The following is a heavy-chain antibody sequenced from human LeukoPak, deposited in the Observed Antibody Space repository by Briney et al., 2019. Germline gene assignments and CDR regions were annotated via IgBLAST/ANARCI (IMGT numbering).Heavy chain of an antibody. CDR2: INWNGGST. CDR3: ASISGPDYYGSGSYLRDY. CDR1: GFTFDDYG. Sequence: SAVSLRLSCADTGFTFDDYGMSWVRKAPRKGLEWVSGINWNGGSTGYADSVKGRFTISRDNAKNSLYLQMNSLRAEDTALYYCASISGPDYYGSGSYLRDYWGQGTLVTVSS. V-gene: IGHV3-20*04. J-gene: IGHJ4*02. D-gene: IGHD3-10*01.